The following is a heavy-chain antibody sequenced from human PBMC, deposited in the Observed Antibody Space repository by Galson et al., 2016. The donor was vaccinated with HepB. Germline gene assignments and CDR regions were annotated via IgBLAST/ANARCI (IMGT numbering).Heavy chain of an antibody. J-gene: IGHJ6*04. V-gene: IGHV3-74*01. CDR2: IQSDMST. Sequence: SLRLSCAASGFTFSNYWMHWVRQAPGKGLVWVSYIQSDMSTNYADSVKGRFTISSDNAKNTLYLQLNSLRAEDTAVYFCARDYGYGLNVWGKGITVTVSS. D-gene: IGHD3-16*01. CDR3: ARDYGYGLNV. CDR1: GFTFSNYW.